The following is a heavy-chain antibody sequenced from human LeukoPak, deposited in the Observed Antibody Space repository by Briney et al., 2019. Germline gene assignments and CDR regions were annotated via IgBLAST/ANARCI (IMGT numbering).Heavy chain of an antibody. Sequence: SETLSLTCTVSDVAITGYYWGWIRQPPGKGLDWIGHLHYGGSTNYNPSLKSRVTISVDTSKNHFSLKLSSVTAADTAVYYCARGYSTSWTYYFDYWGQGALVTVSS. CDR1: DVAITGYY. CDR2: LHYGGST. J-gene: IGHJ4*02. V-gene: IGHV4-59*01. D-gene: IGHD6-13*01. CDR3: ARGYSTSWTYYFDY.